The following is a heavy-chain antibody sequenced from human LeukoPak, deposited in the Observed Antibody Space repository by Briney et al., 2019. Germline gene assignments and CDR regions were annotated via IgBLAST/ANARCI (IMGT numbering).Heavy chain of an antibody. CDR2: ISYDGSNK. CDR1: GFTFSSYA. D-gene: IGHD6-19*01. CDR3: ARVKAGTVDAFDI. J-gene: IGHJ3*02. Sequence: PGRSLSLSCAASGFTFSSYAMHGVRQAPRKGLEGVAVISYDGSNKYYADSVKGRFTISRDNSKNTLYLQMNSLRAEDTAVYYCARVKAGTVDAFDIWGQGTMVTVSS. V-gene: IGHV3-30-3*01.